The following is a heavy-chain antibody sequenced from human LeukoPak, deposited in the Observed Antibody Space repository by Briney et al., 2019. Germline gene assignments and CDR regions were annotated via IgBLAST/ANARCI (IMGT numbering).Heavy chain of an antibody. CDR3: AREYIVVVVAATGFDP. CDR1: GYTFTSYY. D-gene: IGHD2-15*01. V-gene: IGHV1-46*01. CDR2: INPSGGST. Sequence: ASEKVSCKASGYTFTSYYMHWVRQAPGQGLEWMGIINPSGGSTSYAQKFQGRVTMTRDTSTSTVYMELSSLRSEDTAVYYCAREYIVVVVAATGFDPWGQGTLVTVSS. J-gene: IGHJ5*02.